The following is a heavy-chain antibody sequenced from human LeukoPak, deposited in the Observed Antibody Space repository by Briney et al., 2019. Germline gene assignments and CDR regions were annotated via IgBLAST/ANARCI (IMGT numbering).Heavy chain of an antibody. D-gene: IGHD3-10*01. J-gene: IGHJ5*02. Sequence: PGGSLRLSCSASGFAFSGFAMGWVRQAPGKGLEWVSSISGSGGNTYYADSVKGRFTISRDNSKNTLYLQMNSLRAEDTAVYYCAKRADFGGFDLWGQGTLVTVSS. CDR3: AKRADFGGFDL. V-gene: IGHV3-23*01. CDR1: GFAFSGFA. CDR2: ISGSGGNT.